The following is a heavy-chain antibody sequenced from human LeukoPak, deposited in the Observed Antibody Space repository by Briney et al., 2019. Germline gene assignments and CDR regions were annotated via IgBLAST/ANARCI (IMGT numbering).Heavy chain of an antibody. D-gene: IGHD3-9*01. CDR1: GGSISSGGYY. Sequence: PSETLSLTCTVSGGSISSGGYYWSWIRQPPGKGLEWIGYIYYSGSTNYNPSLKSRVTISVHTSKNQFSLRLSSVTAADTAVYYCARSSYYDILTGPYYFDYWGQGTLVTVSS. V-gene: IGHV4-61*08. CDR2: IYYSGST. CDR3: ARSSYYDILTGPYYFDY. J-gene: IGHJ4*02.